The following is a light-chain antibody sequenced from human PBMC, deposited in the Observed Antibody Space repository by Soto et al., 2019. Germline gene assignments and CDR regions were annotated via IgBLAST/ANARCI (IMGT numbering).Light chain of an antibody. CDR2: KAS. J-gene: IGKJ4*02. CDR1: QSISTW. CDR3: QQYDSYSPLT. Sequence: DIQITQSPSTLAASVGDRVTLTCRASQSISTWLAWYQQKPGKAPKLLIYKASGLESGVPSRFSGSGSGTAFTLAISGLQPDDFATYYCQQYDSYSPLTFGGGTTVDIK. V-gene: IGKV1-5*03.